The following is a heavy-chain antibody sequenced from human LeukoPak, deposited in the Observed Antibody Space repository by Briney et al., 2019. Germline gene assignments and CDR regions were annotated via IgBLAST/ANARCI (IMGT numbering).Heavy chain of an antibody. V-gene: IGHV3-23*01. CDR3: ARVYSSGWYEFDFDY. CDR1: GFTFSSYA. J-gene: IGHJ4*02. D-gene: IGHD6-19*01. CDR2: ISGTGGST. Sequence: GGSLRLSCAASGFTFSSYAMSWVRQAPGKGLEWVSGISGTGGSTYYADSVKGRFTISRDNAKNSLYLQMNSLRAEDTAVYYCARVYSSGWYEFDFDYWGQGTLVTVSS.